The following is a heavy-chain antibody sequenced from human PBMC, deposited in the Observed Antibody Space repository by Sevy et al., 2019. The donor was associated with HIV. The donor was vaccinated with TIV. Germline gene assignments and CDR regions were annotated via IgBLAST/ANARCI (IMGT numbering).Heavy chain of an antibody. V-gene: IGHV3-7*03. CDR2: IKRDGSEK. CDR1: GFNFNNYW. D-gene: IGHD1-26*01. Sequence: GGSLRLSCAASGFNFNNYWMTWVRQAPGKGLEWVANIKRDGSEKYYLASVKGRFTIARDNAKKGLYLQMNNLRADDTALYYCARDCNSATCLWGLDVWGQGTTVTVSS. CDR3: ARDCNSATCLWGLDV. J-gene: IGHJ6*02.